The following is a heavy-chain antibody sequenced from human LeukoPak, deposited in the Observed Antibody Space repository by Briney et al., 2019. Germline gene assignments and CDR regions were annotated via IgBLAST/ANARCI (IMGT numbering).Heavy chain of an antibody. Sequence: GGSLRLSCAGSGFSFSNYWMSWVRQAPGKGLEWVASIKEDGTETYSVDSVKGRFTISRDNTKKALYLQMNSLRAADTAVYYCARDQLYCTGGYCYFDYWGQGTLVTVSS. CDR2: IKEDGTET. J-gene: IGHJ4*02. V-gene: IGHV3-7*04. CDR3: ARDQLYCTGGYCYFDY. CDR1: GFSFSNYW. D-gene: IGHD2-8*02.